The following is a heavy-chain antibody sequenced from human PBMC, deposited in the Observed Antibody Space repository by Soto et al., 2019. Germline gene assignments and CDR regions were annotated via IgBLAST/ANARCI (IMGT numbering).Heavy chain of an antibody. J-gene: IGHJ4*02. CDR3: AKDVSVGAYYFDY. CDR1: VFAFSSYA. D-gene: IGHD1-26*01. Sequence: GGSLRLSCAASVFAFSSYAMSWVRQAPGKGLEWVSAISGSGGSTYYADSVKGRFTISRDNSKNTLYLQMNSLRAEDTAVYYCAKDVSVGAYYFDYWGQGTLVTVSS. V-gene: IGHV3-23*01. CDR2: ISGSGGST.